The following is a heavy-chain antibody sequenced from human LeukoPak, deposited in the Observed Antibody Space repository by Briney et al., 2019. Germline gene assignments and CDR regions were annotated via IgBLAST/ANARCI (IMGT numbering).Heavy chain of an antibody. J-gene: IGHJ3*02. CDR2: IYTSGST. V-gene: IGHV4-61*02. D-gene: IGHD2-2*01. Sequence: SETLSLTCTVSGGSISSGSYYWSWIRQPAGKGLEWIGRIYTSGSTNYNPSLKSRVTISVDTSKNQFSLKLSSVTAADTAVYYCASSCSSTSCYRDDAFDIWGQGTMVTVTS. CDR1: GGSISSGSYY. CDR3: ASSCSSTSCYRDDAFDI.